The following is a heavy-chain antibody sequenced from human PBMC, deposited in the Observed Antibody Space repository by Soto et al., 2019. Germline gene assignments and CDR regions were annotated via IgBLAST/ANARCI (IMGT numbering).Heavy chain of an antibody. CDR3: ARDQFVVIIKDH. Sequence: QVQLVESGGGVVQPGRSLRLSCAASGFTFRNHAMHWVRQAPGKGLEWVGLIWYDGTSKYYADSVKGRFTISLDNSQNTLYLEMNSLGVDDTAIYYCARDQFVVIIKDHWGQGTLVTVSS. J-gene: IGHJ4*02. V-gene: IGHV3-33*08. CDR1: GFTFRNHA. CDR2: IWYDGTSK. D-gene: IGHD6-6*01.